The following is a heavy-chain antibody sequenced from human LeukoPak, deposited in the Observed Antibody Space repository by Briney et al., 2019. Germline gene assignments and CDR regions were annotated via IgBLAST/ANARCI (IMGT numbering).Heavy chain of an antibody. Sequence: SETLSLTCAVYGGSFSGYYWSWIRQPPGRGLEWIGEINHSGSTNYNPSLKSRVTISVDTSKNQFSLKLSSVTAADTAVYHCARAPHIVVVLYGNYFDYWGQGTLVTVSS. V-gene: IGHV4-34*01. J-gene: IGHJ4*02. D-gene: IGHD2-21*01. CDR2: INHSGST. CDR1: GGSFSGYY. CDR3: ARAPHIVVVLYGNYFDY.